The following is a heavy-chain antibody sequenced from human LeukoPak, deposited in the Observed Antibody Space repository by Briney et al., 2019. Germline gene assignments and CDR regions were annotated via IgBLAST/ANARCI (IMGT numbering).Heavy chain of an antibody. CDR2: TSAYNGNT. CDR1: GYTFTSYG. V-gene: IGHV1-18*01. D-gene: IGHD6-13*01. CDR3: ARLAAAGTLPAY. Sequence: ASVKVSCKASGYTFTSYGISWVRQAPGQGLEWMGWTSAYNGNTNYAQKLQGRVTMTTDTSTSTAYMELRSLRSDDTAVYYCARLAAAGTLPAYWGQGTLVTVSS. J-gene: IGHJ4*02.